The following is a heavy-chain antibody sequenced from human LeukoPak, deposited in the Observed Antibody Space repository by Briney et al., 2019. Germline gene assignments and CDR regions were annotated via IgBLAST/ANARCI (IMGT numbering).Heavy chain of an antibody. CDR2: IKSKTDGGTT. CDR3: TTDPNIVVVTAIGGGNFDY. Sequence: KPGGSLRLPCAASGFTFSNAWMNWVRQAPGKGLEWIGRIKSKTDGGTTDYAAPVKGRFTISRDDSKNTLYLQMNSLKTEDTAVYYCTTDPNIVVVTAIGGGNFDYWGQGTLVTVSS. J-gene: IGHJ4*02. D-gene: IGHD2-21*02. CDR1: GFTFSNAW. V-gene: IGHV3-15*07.